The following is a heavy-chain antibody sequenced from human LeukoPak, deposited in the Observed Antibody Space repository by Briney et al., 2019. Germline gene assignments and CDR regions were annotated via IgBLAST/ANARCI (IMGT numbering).Heavy chain of an antibody. V-gene: IGHV3-23*01. Sequence: GGSLRLSCAASGFTFSSYAMSWVRQAPGKGLEWVSAISGSGGSTYYADSVKGRFTISRDNSKNTLYLQMNSLRAEDTAVYYCASGLGAGTDFDYWGQGTLVTVSS. CDR2: ISGSGGST. D-gene: IGHD6-19*01. CDR1: GFTFSSYA. J-gene: IGHJ4*02. CDR3: ASGLGAGTDFDY.